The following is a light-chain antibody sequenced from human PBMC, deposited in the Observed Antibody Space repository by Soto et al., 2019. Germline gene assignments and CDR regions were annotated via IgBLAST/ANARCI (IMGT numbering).Light chain of an antibody. CDR3: NSYTSTGTWV. J-gene: IGLJ3*02. CDR2: DVS. Sequence: QSALTQPASVSGSPGQSITISCTGTSSDVGGYNYVSWFQHHPDKAPKLIVYDVSNRPSGVSNRFSGSKSGSTASLTISGLQAEDEADYYCNSYTSTGTWVFGGGTQLTVL. CDR1: SSDVGGYNY. V-gene: IGLV2-14*03.